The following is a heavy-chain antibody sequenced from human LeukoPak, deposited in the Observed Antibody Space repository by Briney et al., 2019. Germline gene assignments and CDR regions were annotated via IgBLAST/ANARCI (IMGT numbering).Heavy chain of an antibody. D-gene: IGHD3-9*01. Sequence: GGSLRLSCAASGFTFSSYSIHWVRQAPGKGLEWVAVISYDGSNKYYADSVKGRFTISRDNSKNTLYLQMNSLRAEDTAVYYCAKDLYGLRYFDWLADYWGQGTLVTVSS. CDR1: GFTFSSYS. J-gene: IGHJ4*02. V-gene: IGHV3-30*18. CDR3: AKDLYGLRYFDWLADY. CDR2: ISYDGSNK.